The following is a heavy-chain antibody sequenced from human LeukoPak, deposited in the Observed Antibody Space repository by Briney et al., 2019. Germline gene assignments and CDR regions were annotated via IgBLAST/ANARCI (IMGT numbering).Heavy chain of an antibody. Sequence: PGKSLRLSCAASGFRFSSYAMHWVRQAPGKGLEWVAVISYDGSNKYYTDSVKGRVTISRDNSKNTLYLQINSLGAEDTAVYYCARDVTGNWYYSMDVWGHGTTVTVS. J-gene: IGHJ6*02. D-gene: IGHD1-1*01. CDR3: ARDVTGNWYYSMDV. CDR1: GFRFSSYA. CDR2: ISYDGSNK. V-gene: IGHV3-30-3*01.